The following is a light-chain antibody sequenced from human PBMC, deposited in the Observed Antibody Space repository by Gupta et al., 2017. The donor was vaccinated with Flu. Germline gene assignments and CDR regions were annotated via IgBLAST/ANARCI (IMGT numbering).Light chain of an antibody. CDR1: SSDVGGYNY. V-gene: IGLV2-14*01. J-gene: IGLJ2*01. CDR2: DVS. CDR3: SSYTSGSASVVV. Sequence: QSALTQPASVSGSPGQSITISCTETSSDVGGYNYVSCYQQRPGKAPKLMIYDVSNRPSGGANRFSGSKSGNTASLTISGLQAEDEADYYCSSYTSGSASVVVFGGGTKLTVL.